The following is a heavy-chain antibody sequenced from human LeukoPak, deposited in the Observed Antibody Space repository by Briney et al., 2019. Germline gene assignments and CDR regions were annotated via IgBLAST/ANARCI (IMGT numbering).Heavy chain of an antibody. CDR2: ISSSGSTI. V-gene: IGHV3-11*01. CDR1: GFTFSDYY. Sequence: PGGSLRLSCAASGFTFSDYYMSWIRQAPGKGLEWVSYISSSGSTIYYADSVKGRFTISRDNAKNLLYLQMNSLRAEDTAVYYCARDGAPLRLGELSLYLDYFDYWGQGTLVTVSS. CDR3: ARDGAPLRLGELSLYLDYFDY. D-gene: IGHD3-16*02. J-gene: IGHJ4*02.